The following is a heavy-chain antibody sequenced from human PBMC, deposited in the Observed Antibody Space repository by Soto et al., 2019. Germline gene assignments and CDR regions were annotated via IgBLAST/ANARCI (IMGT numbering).Heavy chain of an antibody. CDR3: AKELGSIWLYYYYYDCMDV. CDR2: ISWNSGSI. V-gene: IGHV3-9*01. Sequence: EVQLVESGGGWVQPGRSLRLSCAASGFTFDDYAMHWVRQAPGKGLEWVSGISWNSGSIGYADSVKGRLTISRDNAKNTLYLQMTRLRAEDTALYYCAKELGSIWLYYYYYDCMDVWGECTTVTVSS. D-gene: IGHD6-13*01. J-gene: IGHJ6*04. CDR1: GFTFDDYA.